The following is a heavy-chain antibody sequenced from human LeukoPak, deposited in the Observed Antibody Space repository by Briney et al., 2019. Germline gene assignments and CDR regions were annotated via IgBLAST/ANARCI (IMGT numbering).Heavy chain of an antibody. CDR2: IYYSGST. J-gene: IGHJ4*02. V-gene: IGHV4-59*08. Sequence: SETLSLTCTVSGGSISSYYWSWIRQPPGKGLEWIGYIYYSGSTNYNPSLKSRVTISVDTSKNQVSLKLSSMTAADTAVYYCARHGFYYHSSGYYCFDYWGQGTLVTASS. D-gene: IGHD3-22*01. CDR3: ARHGFYYHSSGYYCFDY. CDR1: GGSISSYY.